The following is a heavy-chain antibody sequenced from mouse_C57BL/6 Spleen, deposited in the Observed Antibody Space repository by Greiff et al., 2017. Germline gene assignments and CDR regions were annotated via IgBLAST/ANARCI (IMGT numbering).Heavy chain of an antibody. CDR2: IRNKANGYTT. CDR1: GFTFTDYY. Sequence: EVKLMESGGGLVQPGGSLSLSCAASGFTFTDYYMSWVRQPPGKALEWLGFIRNKANGYTTEYSASVKGRFTISRDNSQSILYLQMNDLRAEDSATYYRARYRATRAMDDWGQGTSVTVSS. J-gene: IGHJ4*01. D-gene: IGHD3-1*01. V-gene: IGHV7-3*01. CDR3: ARYRATRAMDD.